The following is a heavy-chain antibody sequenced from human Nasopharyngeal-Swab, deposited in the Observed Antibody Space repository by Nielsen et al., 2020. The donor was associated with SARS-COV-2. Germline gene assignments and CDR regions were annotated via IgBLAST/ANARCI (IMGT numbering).Heavy chain of an antibody. CDR2: MNPNSGNT. V-gene: IGHV1-8*01. D-gene: IGHD5/OR15-5a*01. CDR3: ARGPWAYGVYVSYYYGMDV. J-gene: IGHJ6*02. CDR1: GYTFTSYD. Sequence: ASVKVSCKAAGYTFTSYDINWVRQATGQGLGWMGWMNPNSGNTGDAQKFQGRVTMTRNTSISTAYMALSSLRSQDTAVYYCARGPWAYGVYVSYYYGMDVWGQGTTVTVSS.